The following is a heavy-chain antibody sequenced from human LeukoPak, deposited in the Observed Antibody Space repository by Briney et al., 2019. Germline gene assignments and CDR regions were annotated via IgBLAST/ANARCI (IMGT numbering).Heavy chain of an antibody. D-gene: IGHD3-22*01. V-gene: IGHV1-2*02. CDR1: GYTFVNFG. CDR2: INPNSGGT. J-gene: IGHJ5*02. Sequence: ASVKVSCKASGYTFVNFGLIWVRQAPVQGLEWMGWINPNSGGTNYAQKFQGRVTMTRDTSISTAYMELSRLRSDDTAVYYCARDRSYYYDSIGFDPWGQGTLVTVSS. CDR3: ARDRSYYYDSIGFDP.